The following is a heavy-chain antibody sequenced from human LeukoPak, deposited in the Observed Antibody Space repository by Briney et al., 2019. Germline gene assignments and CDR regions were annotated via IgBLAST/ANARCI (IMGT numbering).Heavy chain of an antibody. D-gene: IGHD1-26*01. CDR3: AREVGATARAFDL. J-gene: IGHJ3*01. Sequence: GASVKVSCKASGCTFTGYYIHWVRQAPGQGLEWMGRINPNSGDTNCAQKFQGRVTMTRDTSISTAYMEVSRLRSDDTAVYYCAREVGATARAFDLWGQGTMVTVSS. V-gene: IGHV1-2*06. CDR2: INPNSGDT. CDR1: GCTFTGYY.